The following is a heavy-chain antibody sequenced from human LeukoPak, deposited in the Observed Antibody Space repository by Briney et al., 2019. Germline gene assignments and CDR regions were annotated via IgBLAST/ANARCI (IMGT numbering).Heavy chain of an antibody. CDR3: ARDPRDDHNSLDY. D-gene: IGHD5-24*01. V-gene: IGHV3-7*03. CDR1: GFTFSNYA. J-gene: IGHJ4*02. Sequence: GGSLRLSCAASGFTFSNYAMSWVRQSPEKGLEWVANIKEDGSDRYYVDSVKGRFTISRDNAKNSLYLQMRSLRAEDTAMYYCARDPRDDHNSLDYWGQGTQVTVSS. CDR2: IKEDGSDR.